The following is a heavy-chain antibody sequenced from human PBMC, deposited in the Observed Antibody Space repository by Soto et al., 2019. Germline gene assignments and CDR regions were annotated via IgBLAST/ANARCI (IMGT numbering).Heavy chain of an antibody. D-gene: IGHD6-13*01. J-gene: IGHJ4*02. Sequence: WGSLRLSCAASGVTFSRYAMHWVRQAPGKGLEWVAAISYDGSNKYYADSVKGRFTISRDNSKNTLYLQMNSLRAEDTAVFYSARDNRIAAAGPPEFDYWGQGTLVTVSP. CDR1: GVTFSRYA. V-gene: IGHV3-30-3*01. CDR2: ISYDGSNK. CDR3: ARDNRIAAAGPPEFDY.